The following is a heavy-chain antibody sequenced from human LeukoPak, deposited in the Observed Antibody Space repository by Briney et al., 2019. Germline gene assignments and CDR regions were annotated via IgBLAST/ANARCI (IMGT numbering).Heavy chain of an antibody. CDR1: GGSISSGGYY. Sequence: PSETLSLTCTVSGGSISSGGYYWSWIRQHPGKGLEWIGYIYYSGSTNYNPSLKSRVTISVDTSKNQFSLKLSSVTAADTAVYYCARGRRLLMYYDILTGPRGRGAFDIWGQGTMVTVSS. CDR2: IYYSGST. D-gene: IGHD3-9*01. V-gene: IGHV4-31*03. J-gene: IGHJ3*02. CDR3: ARGRRLLMYYDILTGPRGRGAFDI.